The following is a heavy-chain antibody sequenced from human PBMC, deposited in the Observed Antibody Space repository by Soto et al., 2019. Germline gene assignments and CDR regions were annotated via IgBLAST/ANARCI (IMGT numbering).Heavy chain of an antibody. CDR1: GFSFASYA. D-gene: IGHD3-10*01. J-gene: IGHJ4*02. Sequence: EVQLLESGGGLVEPGGSLRLSCAASGFSFASYAMNWVCQAPGKGLEWVSGIRGSGGSTYYADSVKGRFTISRDNSKNTLYLQLSSPRVEDTAVYYCAKGFGISWQYYLDYWGQGTLVTVSS. CDR2: IRGSGGST. CDR3: AKGFGISWQYYLDY. V-gene: IGHV3-23*01.